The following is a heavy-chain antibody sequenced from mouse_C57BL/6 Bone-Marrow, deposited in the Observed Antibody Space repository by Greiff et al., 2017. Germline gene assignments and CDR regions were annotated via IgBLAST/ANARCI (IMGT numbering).Heavy chain of an antibody. D-gene: IGHD2-3*01. Sequence: VHLVESGAELVRPGTSVKMSCKASGYTFTNYWIGWAKQRPGHGLEWIGDIYPGGGYTNYNEKFKGKATLTADKSSSTAYMQFSSLTSEDSAIYYCARRDGYFDYWGQGTTLTVSS. CDR3: ARRDGYFDY. V-gene: IGHV1-63*01. CDR2: IYPGGGYT. J-gene: IGHJ2*01. CDR1: GYTFTNYW.